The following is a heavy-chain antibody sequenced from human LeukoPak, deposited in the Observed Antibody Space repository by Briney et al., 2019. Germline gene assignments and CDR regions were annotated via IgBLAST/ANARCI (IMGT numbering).Heavy chain of an antibody. CDR2: ISYDGRDK. CDR1: GFSFTNDA. Sequence: GRSLRLSCEASGFSFTNDAMHWVRQAPGKGLEWMAVISYDGRDKYYADSVKGRFTISRDNSKNTLYLQMNSLRAEDTAVYYCARGLSYCSSTSCYGYWGQGTLVTVSS. CDR3: ARGLSYCSSTSCYGY. V-gene: IGHV3-30*04. D-gene: IGHD2-2*01. J-gene: IGHJ4*02.